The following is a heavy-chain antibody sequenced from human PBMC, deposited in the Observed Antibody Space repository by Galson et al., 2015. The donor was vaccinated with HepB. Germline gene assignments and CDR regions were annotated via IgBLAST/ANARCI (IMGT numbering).Heavy chain of an antibody. D-gene: IGHD3-22*01. V-gene: IGHV1-2*06. J-gene: IGHJ6*03. CDR2: INPNSGGT. CDR3: ARSSGPYSDSLGYSYYMDV. Sequence: SVKVSCKASGYIFSAYYMHWVRQAPGQGLEWMGRINPNSGGTDYAQKFQGRVTMTSNTSIATAYMGLSSLRSDDTAVYYCARSSGPYSDSLGYSYYMDVWGKGTTVTVSS. CDR1: GYIFSAYY.